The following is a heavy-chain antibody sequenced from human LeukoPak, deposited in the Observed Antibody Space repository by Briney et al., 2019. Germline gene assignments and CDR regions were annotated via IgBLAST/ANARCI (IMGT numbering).Heavy chain of an antibody. V-gene: IGHV4-61*01. CDR2: IYYSGST. J-gene: IGHJ4*02. CDR3: ARVASTGPFDY. D-gene: IGHD2-8*02. CDR1: GGSVSTNSYY. Sequence: NSSETLSLTCTVSGGSVSTNSYYWSWIRQPPGKGLEWIGHIYYSGSTIYNPSLESRVTMLVDTSKNQFSLKLTSVTAADTAVYYCARVASTGPFDYWGQGTLVTVSS.